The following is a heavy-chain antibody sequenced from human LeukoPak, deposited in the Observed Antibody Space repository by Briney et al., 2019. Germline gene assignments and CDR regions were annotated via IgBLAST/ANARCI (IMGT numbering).Heavy chain of an antibody. Sequence: GGTLRLSCAASGFTFSSYAMYWVRQAPGKGLEWVSAITGSGGRTYYADSVKGRFTISRDNSKNTLYLQMNSLRAEDTAIYYCAKEYTGTFSPFPSYFDNWGQGTLVTVSS. CDR3: AKEYTGTFSPFPSYFDN. CDR1: GFTFSSYA. D-gene: IGHD1-26*01. CDR2: ITGSGGRT. V-gene: IGHV3-23*01. J-gene: IGHJ4*02.